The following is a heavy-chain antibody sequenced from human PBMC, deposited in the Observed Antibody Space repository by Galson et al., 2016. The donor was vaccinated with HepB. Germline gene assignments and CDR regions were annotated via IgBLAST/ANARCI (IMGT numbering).Heavy chain of an antibody. CDR2: FYHSGIT. CDR3: ARDGYCAGDCWLGTDAFDI. Sequence: SETLSLTCTVSGDSVTSNTYYWSWVRQSPGEGLEWIGYFYHSGITKYNPAFKSRVTISQDTSKKQVSLRLSSVTAADTAVYYCARDGYCAGDCWLGTDAFDIWGQGTMVTVSS. D-gene: IGHD2-21*02. V-gene: IGHV4-61*01. CDR1: GDSVTSNTYY. J-gene: IGHJ3*02.